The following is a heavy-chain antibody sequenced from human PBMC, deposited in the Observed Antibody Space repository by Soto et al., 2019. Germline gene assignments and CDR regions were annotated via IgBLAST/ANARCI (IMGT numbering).Heavy chain of an antibody. CDR2: IDDDGSST. V-gene: IGHV3-74*01. Sequence: EAQLVESGGGLVQPGGSLRVSCAASGFDFSTYWMHWVRQAPGKGLEWVSRIDDDGSSTRYADSVKGRFTISRDNAKNMVYLEMNSLTTEDTAVYYCARRLELPLGASHYYYGMDVWGQGNTVTVSS. J-gene: IGHJ6*02. D-gene: IGHD1-7*01. CDR1: GFDFSTYW. CDR3: ARRLELPLGASHYYYGMDV.